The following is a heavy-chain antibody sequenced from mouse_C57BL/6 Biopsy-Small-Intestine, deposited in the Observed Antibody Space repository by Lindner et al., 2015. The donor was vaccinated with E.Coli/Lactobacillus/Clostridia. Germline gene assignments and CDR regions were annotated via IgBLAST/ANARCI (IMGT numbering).Heavy chain of an antibody. V-gene: IGHV1-9*01. CDR3: ARRWFLDY. CDR2: ILPGGGPT. D-gene: IGHD2-3*01. CDR1: GYTFTDFR. J-gene: IGHJ2*01. Sequence: VQLQESGAVVVKPGASVNLSCKATGYTFTDFRMEWVKQRPGHGLEWIGEILPGGGPTNYNEKFKGKATFTADTSSNTVYMLLNSLTTEDSAIYYCARRWFLDYWGQGATLTVSS.